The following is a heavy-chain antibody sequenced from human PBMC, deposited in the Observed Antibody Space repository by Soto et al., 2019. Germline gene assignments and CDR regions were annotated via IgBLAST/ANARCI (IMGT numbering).Heavy chain of an antibody. V-gene: IGHV1-3*01. J-gene: IGHJ4*02. D-gene: IGHD2-15*01. Sequence: QVQLVQSGAEVKKPGASVKVSCKASGYTFTNYAMHWVRQAPVQRLEWMGWINAGNGNTKYSQKFQGRVTITRDTSASTAYMDLSSLRSEDTAVYYCARGPGGPDGPGDYWGQGTLVTVSS. CDR3: ARGPGGPDGPGDY. CDR2: INAGNGNT. CDR1: GYTFTNYA.